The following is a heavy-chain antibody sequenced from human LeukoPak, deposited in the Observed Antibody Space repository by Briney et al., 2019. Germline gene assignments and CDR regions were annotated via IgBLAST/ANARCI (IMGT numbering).Heavy chain of an antibody. CDR2: INHSGST. J-gene: IGHJ4*02. D-gene: IGHD4-23*01. CDR1: GGSFSGYY. V-gene: IGHV4-34*01. CDR3: ARGSSTVVTVYYFDY. Sequence: SETLSLTCAVYGGSFSGYYWSWIRQPPGKGLEWIGEINHSGSTNYNPSLKSRVTISVDTSKNQFSLKLSSVTAADTAVYYCARGSSTVVTVYYFDYWGLGTLVTVSS.